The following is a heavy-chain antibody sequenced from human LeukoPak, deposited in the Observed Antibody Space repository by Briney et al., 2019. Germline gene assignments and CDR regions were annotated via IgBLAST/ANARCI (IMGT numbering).Heavy chain of an antibody. J-gene: IGHJ6*03. CDR2: MNPNSGNT. Sequence: ASVKVPCKASGYTFTSYDINWVRQATGQGLEWMGWMNPNSGNTGYAQKFQGRVTMTRNTSISTAYMELSSLRSEDTAVYYCARVAGIYPKEYYYYNMDVWGKGTTVTVSS. D-gene: IGHD5-12*01. CDR1: GYTFTSYD. CDR3: ARVAGIYPKEYYYYNMDV. V-gene: IGHV1-8*01.